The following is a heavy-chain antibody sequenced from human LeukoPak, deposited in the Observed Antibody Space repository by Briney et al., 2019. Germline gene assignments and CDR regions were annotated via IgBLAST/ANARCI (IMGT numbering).Heavy chain of an antibody. V-gene: IGHV3-21*01. Sequence: PGGSLRLSCAASGFTFSSYSMNWVRQAPGEGLEWVSSISSSSTSIYYADSVKGRFTISRDNSKNTLYLHMNSLRAEDTAVYYCAKDAAAYCSSTSCYQGYFDYWGQGTLVTVSS. CDR2: ISSSSTSI. CDR1: GFTFSSYS. CDR3: AKDAAAYCSSTSCYQGYFDY. D-gene: IGHD2-2*01. J-gene: IGHJ4*02.